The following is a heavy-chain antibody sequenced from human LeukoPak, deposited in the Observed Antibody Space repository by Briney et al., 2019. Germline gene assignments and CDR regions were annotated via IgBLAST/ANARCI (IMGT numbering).Heavy chain of an antibody. J-gene: IGHJ3*02. CDR1: GYSFTSYW. CDR2: IYPGDSDT. CDR3: ARLGGVTYYYDSSGYYNAFDI. V-gene: IGHV5-51*01. D-gene: IGHD3-22*01. Sequence: GASLQISCKGSGYSFTSYWIGGVRQMPGKVLEGMGIIYPGDSDTRYSPSFQGQVTSSVDESISTAYRQWSSLKASDTAMYYCARLGGVTYYYDSSGYYNAFDIWGQGTMVTVSS.